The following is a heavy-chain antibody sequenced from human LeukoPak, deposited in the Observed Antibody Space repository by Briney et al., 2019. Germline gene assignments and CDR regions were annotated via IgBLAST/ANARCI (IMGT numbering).Heavy chain of an antibody. CDR1: GFTFSSYE. V-gene: IGHV3-48*03. CDR2: ISRSGSTI. D-gene: IGHD2-8*01. J-gene: IGHJ4*02. Sequence: GGSLRLSCAASGFTFSSYEMNWVRQAPGKGLEWVSYISRSGSTIHYADSVKGRFTISRDNAKNSLYLQMNSLRAEDTSVYYCASSLQTSSPVLMANPFAHWGQGTLVTVSS. CDR3: ASSLQTSSPVLMANPFAH.